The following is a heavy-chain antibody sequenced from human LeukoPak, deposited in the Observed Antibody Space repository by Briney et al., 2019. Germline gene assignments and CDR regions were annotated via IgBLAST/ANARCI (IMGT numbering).Heavy chain of an antibody. CDR2: IYSGGST. CDR1: GFTVSSNY. Sequence: GGSLRFSCAASGFTVSSNYMSWVRQAPGKGLEWVSVIYSGGSTYYADSVKGRFTISRDNSKNTLYLQMNSLRAEDTAVYYCARGGGLVRFDYWGQGTLVTVSS. CDR3: ARGGGLVRFDY. D-gene: IGHD6-19*01. J-gene: IGHJ4*02. V-gene: IGHV3-53*01.